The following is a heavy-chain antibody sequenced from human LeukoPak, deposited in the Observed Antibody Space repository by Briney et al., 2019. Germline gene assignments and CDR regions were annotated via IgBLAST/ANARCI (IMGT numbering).Heavy chain of an antibody. CDR3: ARAPYFDWLLYPSPFFDY. CDR1: GGSISSYY. J-gene: IGHJ4*02. V-gene: IGHV4-59*01. CDR2: IYYTGST. Sequence: PSETLSLTCTVSGGSISSYYWSWVRQPPGKGLEWIGYIYYTGSTNYNPSLKSRVTTSVDTSKNQFSLKLSSVTAADTAVYYCARAPYFDWLLYPSPFFDYWGQGTLVTVSS. D-gene: IGHD3-9*01.